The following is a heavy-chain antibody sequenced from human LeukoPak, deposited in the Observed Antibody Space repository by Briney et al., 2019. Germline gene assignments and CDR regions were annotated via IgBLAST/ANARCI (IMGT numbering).Heavy chain of an antibody. CDR3: ARDEGIAAQFDF. CDR1: HDSFTSYY. D-gene: IGHD6-6*01. V-gene: IGHV4-59*01. CDR2: IYSSGNT. J-gene: IGHJ4*02. Sequence: SGTLSLTCSVSHDSFTSYYWNWIRQPPGKGLEWLGYIYSSGNTDYNPALKSRVTMSMDTSRNQFSLKLRSVTAADTAIYYCARDEGIAAQFDFWGQGMLVTVSP.